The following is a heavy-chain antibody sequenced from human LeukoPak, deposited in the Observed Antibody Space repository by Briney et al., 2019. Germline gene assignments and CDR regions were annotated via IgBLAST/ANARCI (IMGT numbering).Heavy chain of an antibody. CDR2: ISGSGDST. D-gene: IGHD1-26*01. Sequence: GGSLRLSCAASGLTFSNYAMSWVRQAPGRGLEWVSTISGSGDSTYYADSVKGRFTISRGNSKNTLYLEMNSLRAEDTAVYFCVGGTRWPGLDYWGQGTLVTVSS. CDR1: GLTFSNYA. CDR3: VGGTRWPGLDY. V-gene: IGHV3-23*01. J-gene: IGHJ4*02.